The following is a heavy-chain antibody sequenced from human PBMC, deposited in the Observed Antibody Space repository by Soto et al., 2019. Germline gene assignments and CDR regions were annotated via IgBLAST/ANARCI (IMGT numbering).Heavy chain of an antibody. V-gene: IGHV4-34*01. CDR1: GGSFSGYY. J-gene: IGHJ4*02. Sequence: QVQLQQWGAGLLKPSETLSLTCAVYGGSFSGYYWSWIRQPPGKGLEWIGEINHSGSTNYNPSLKSRVTISVDTSKNQFSLKLSSVTAADTAMYYCARARRMVRGVLDYWGQGTLVTVSS. CDR3: ARARRMVRGVLDY. D-gene: IGHD3-10*01. CDR2: INHSGST.